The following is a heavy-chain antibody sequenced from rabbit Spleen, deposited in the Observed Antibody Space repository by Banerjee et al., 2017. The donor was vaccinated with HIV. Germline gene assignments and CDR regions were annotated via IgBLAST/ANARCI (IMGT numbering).Heavy chain of an antibody. V-gene: IGHV1S40*01. CDR3: ARDVYGNKGDGGNL. D-gene: IGHD5-1*01. CDR2: IYIGNSGT. J-gene: IGHJ4*01. CDR1: GFSFSSIYC. Sequence: SLEESGGDLVKPGASLTLTCTASGFSFSSIYCMCWVRQAPGKGLEWIACIYIGNSGTHYASWAKGRFTISKTSSTTVTLQMTSLTAADTATYFCARDVYGNKGDGGNLWGQGTLVTVS.